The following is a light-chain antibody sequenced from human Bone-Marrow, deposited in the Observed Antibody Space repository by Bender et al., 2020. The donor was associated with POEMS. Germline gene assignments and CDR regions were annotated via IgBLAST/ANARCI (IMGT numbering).Light chain of an antibody. CDR2: NNN. Sequence: QSVLTQPPSASGTPGQRVTISCSGSSSNIGTNPVSWYQRLPGTAPKLLIFNNNQRPSGVPDRFSGSKSGTSASLAISGLQSEDEADYYCATWDDSLHGPVFGGGTKLTVL. V-gene: IGLV1-44*01. CDR3: ATWDDSLHGPV. CDR1: SSNIGTNP. J-gene: IGLJ2*01.